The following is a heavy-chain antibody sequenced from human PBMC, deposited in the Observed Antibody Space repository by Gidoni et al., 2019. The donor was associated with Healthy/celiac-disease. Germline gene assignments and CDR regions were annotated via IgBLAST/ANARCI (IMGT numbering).Heavy chain of an antibody. J-gene: IGHJ4*02. Sequence: QVQLVQSGAEVKKPGAPVKVSCMDSGYTITSYDMHWVRRAPGQGLEWMGIINPSGGSTSYAQKFQCRVTMTRDTSTSTVYMELSSLGAEATAVYYCARKSPNGIDYWGQGTLVTVSS. D-gene: IGHD2-8*01. CDR1: GYTITSYD. CDR3: ARKSPNGIDY. CDR2: INPSGGST. V-gene: IGHV1-46*01.